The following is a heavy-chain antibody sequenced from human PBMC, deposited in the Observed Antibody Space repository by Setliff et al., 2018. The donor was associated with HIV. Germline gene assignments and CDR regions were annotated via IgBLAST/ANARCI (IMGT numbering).Heavy chain of an antibody. Sequence: ASVKVSCKASGYTFTDYYIHWVRQAPGQGLEWMGRINPNNGGTNYAQKFQGRVTMTRDTSISTAYMELSRLRSEDTAVYYCARGHSSSAYDAYDIWGQGTMVTVSS. D-gene: IGHD6-6*01. CDR1: GYTFTDYY. CDR3: ARGHSSSAYDAYDI. V-gene: IGHV1-2*06. J-gene: IGHJ3*02. CDR2: INPNNGGT.